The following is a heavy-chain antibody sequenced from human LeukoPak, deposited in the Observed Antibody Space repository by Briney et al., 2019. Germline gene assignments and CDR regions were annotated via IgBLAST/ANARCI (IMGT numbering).Heavy chain of an antibody. D-gene: IGHD3-22*01. Sequence: GASVKVSCKASGYTFTSYGISWVRRAPGQGLEWMGWISAYNGNTNYAQKLQGRVTMTTDTSTSTAYMELRSLRSDDTAVYYCARVITMIIVVITCRVIRWGQGTKVTVSS. CDR3: ARVITMIIVVITCRVIR. CDR2: ISAYNGNT. V-gene: IGHV1-18*01. CDR1: GYTFTSYG. J-gene: IGHJ3*01.